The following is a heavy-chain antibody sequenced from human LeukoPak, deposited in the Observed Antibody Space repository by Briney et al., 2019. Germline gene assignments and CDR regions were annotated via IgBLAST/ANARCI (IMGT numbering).Heavy chain of an antibody. V-gene: IGHV4-39*01. CDR1: GGSISSSSYY. J-gene: IGHJ6*02. D-gene: IGHD1-1*01. CDR3: ARRNDPYGMDV. CDR2: VYYSGST. Sequence: SETLSLTCTVSGGSISSSSYYWGWIRQPPGKGLEWIGSVYYSGSTYYNPSLKSRVTISVDTSKNQFSLKVSSVTAADTAVYYCARRNDPYGMDVWGQGTTVTVSS.